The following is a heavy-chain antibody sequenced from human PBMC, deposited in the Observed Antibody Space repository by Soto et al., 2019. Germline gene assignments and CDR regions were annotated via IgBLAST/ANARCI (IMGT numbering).Heavy chain of an antibody. CDR3: ARSPPSSYYGGSGTFDY. CDR1: GGFTSTNNW. J-gene: IGHJ4*02. D-gene: IGHD3-10*01. Sequence: QLQLQESGPALVKPSGTLSLTCAVSGGFTSTNNWWSWVRQPPGKGLEGIGEAYHRGSTAYNPSLKSRVRISVDKSKSQISLKLTSATAADTAVYYCARSPPSSYYGGSGTFDYWGQGTLVTVSS. CDR2: AYHRGST. V-gene: IGHV4-4*02.